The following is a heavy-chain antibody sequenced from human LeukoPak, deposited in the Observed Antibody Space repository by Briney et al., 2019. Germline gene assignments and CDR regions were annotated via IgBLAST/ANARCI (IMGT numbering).Heavy chain of an antibody. CDR3: ARIWCSTSCYTNYYYMDV. V-gene: IGHV3-74*01. J-gene: IGHJ6*03. CDR2: INSDGSST. Sequence: PGGSLRLSCAASGFTFSSYWMHWVRQAPGKGLVWVSRINSDGSSTSYADSVKGRFTISRDNAKNTLYLQMNSLRAEDTAVYYCARIWCSTSCYTNYYYMDVWGKGTTVTVSS. CDR1: GFTFSSYW. D-gene: IGHD2-2*02.